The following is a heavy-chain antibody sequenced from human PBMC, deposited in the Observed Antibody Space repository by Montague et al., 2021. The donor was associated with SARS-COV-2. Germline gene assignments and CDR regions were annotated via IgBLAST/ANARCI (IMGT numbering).Heavy chain of an antibody. V-gene: IGHV4-59*01. CDR2: TYNGGSI. J-gene: IGHJ6*02. CDR1: GGSISNYF. Sequence: SETLSLTCSISGGSISNYFWSWIRQTSGKGLEWIGYTYNGGSIDYNPSLKSRVTISVDTSKNQFSVKLSSVTAADTAVYYCAQTSGSAYYYHMDVWGQGITVTVSS. D-gene: IGHD2-2*01. CDR3: AQTSGSAYYYHMDV.